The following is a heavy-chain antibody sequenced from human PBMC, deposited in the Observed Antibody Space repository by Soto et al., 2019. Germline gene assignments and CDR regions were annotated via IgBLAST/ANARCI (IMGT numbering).Heavy chain of an antibody. CDR2: INPNSGGT. CDR3: ARDASPELGYPFDY. V-gene: IGHV1-2*04. D-gene: IGHD7-27*01. Sequence: GASVKVSCKASGYTFTGYYMHWVRQAPGQGLEWMGWINPNSGGTNYAQKFQGWVTMTRDTSISTAYMELSRLRSDDTAVYYCARDASPELGYPFDYWGQGTLVTVSS. CDR1: GYTFTGYY. J-gene: IGHJ4*02.